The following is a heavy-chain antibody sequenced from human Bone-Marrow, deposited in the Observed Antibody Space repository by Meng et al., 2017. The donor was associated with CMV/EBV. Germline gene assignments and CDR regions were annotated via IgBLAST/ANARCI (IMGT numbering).Heavy chain of an antibody. CDR2: IRYDGSNK. Sequence: GGSLRLSCAASGFTFSSYGMHWVRQAPGKGLEWVAFIRYDGSNKYYADSVKGRFTISRDNSKNTLYLQMNSLRAADTAIYYCAKVFLAAGAAGAGNWFDHWGQGTLVTVSS. D-gene: IGHD6-13*01. J-gene: IGHJ5*02. V-gene: IGHV3-30*02. CDR3: AKVFLAAGAAGAGNWFDH. CDR1: GFTFSSYG.